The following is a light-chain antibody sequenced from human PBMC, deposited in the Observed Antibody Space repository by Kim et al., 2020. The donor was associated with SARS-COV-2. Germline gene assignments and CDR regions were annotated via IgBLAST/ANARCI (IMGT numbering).Light chain of an antibody. CDR1: QSVSSSY. CDR2: GAS. V-gene: IGKV3-20*01. CDR3: QQYGSSLFT. Sequence: SPGERAPLSCRASQSVSSSYLAWYEQKPGQAPRLLIYGASSRATGIPDRFSGSGSGTDFTLTISRLEPEDFAVYYCQQYGSSLFTFGGGTKVDIK. J-gene: IGKJ4*01.